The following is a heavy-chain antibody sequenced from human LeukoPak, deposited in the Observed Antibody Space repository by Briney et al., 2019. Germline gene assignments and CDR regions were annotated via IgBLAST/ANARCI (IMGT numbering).Heavy chain of an antibody. D-gene: IGHD6-13*01. V-gene: IGHV1-8*01. CDR3: ARGKLRRAAAGTAWFDP. J-gene: IGHJ5*02. CDR1: GYTFTSYD. Sequence: GASVKVSCKASGYTFTSYDINWVRQATGQGLEWMGWMNPNSGNTGYAQKFQGRVTITRNTSISTAYMELSSLRSEDTAVYYCARGKLRRAAAGTAWFDPWGQGTLVTVSS. CDR2: MNPNSGNT.